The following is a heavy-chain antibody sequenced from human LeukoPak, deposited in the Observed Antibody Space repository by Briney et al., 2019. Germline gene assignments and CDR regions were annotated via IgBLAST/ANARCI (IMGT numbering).Heavy chain of an antibody. CDR2: INPNSGGT. V-gene: IGHV1-2*02. CDR3: ARSRYDSSGYYGY. CDR1: GYTFTGYY. D-gene: IGHD3-22*01. Sequence: ASVKVSCKASGYTFTGYYMHWVRQAPGQGLEWMGWINPNSGGTNYAQKFQGRVTMTRDTSISTAYMELSRLGSNDRAVYYCARSRYDSSGYYGYWGQGTLVTVSS. J-gene: IGHJ4*02.